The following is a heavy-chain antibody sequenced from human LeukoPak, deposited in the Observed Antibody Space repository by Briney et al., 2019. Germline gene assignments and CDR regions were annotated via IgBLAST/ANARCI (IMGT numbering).Heavy chain of an antibody. J-gene: IGHJ5*02. D-gene: IGHD6-13*01. Sequence: SETLSLTCTVSGGSISSYYWSWIRQPPGKGLEWIGEINHSGSTNYNPSLKSRVTISVDTSKNQFSLKLSSVTAADTAVYYCARSSIAAAGSPNWFDPWGQGTLVTVSS. CDR2: INHSGST. CDR3: ARSSIAAAGSPNWFDP. CDR1: GGSISSYY. V-gene: IGHV4-34*01.